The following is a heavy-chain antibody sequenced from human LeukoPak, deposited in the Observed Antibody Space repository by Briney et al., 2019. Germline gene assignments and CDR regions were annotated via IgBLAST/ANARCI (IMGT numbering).Heavy chain of an antibody. CDR1: GGSISSGGYY. CDR2: IYYSGST. V-gene: IGHV4-31*03. CDR3: AYYDILTGYLDY. D-gene: IGHD3-9*01. Sequence: SETLSLTCTVSGGSISSGGYYWSWIRQHPGKGLESIGYIYYSGSTYYNPSLKSRVTISVDTSKNQFSLKLSSVTAADTAVYYCAYYDILTGYLDYWGQGTLVTVSS. J-gene: IGHJ4*02.